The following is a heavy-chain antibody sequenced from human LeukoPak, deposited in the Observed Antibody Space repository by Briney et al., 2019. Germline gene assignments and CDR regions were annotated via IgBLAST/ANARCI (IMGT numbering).Heavy chain of an antibody. Sequence: SETLSLTCTVSGGSLSSSSYYWGWIRQPPGKGLEWIGSIYYSGSTYYNPSLKSRVTISVDTSKNQFSLKLSSVTAADTAVYYCARVGGIAARGSYWGQGTLVTVSS. V-gene: IGHV4-39*07. J-gene: IGHJ4*02. D-gene: IGHD6-13*01. CDR1: GGSLSSSSYY. CDR2: IYYSGST. CDR3: ARVGGIAARGSY.